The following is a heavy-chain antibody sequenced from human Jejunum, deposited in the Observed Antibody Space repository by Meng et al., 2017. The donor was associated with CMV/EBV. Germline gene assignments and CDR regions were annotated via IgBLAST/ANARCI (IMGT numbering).Heavy chain of an antibody. CDR1: GFTFSSSA. J-gene: IGHJ4*02. CDR3: AKDRTVGY. V-gene: IGHV3-23*01. CDR2: IGGSGGNT. D-gene: IGHD1-14*01. Sequence: SCAASGFTFSSSAMGWVRQAPGKGLEWVSTIGGSGGNTYYADSVKGRFTISRDNSKNTQYLQMNSLRAEDTAVYYCAKDRTVGYWGQGTLVTVSS.